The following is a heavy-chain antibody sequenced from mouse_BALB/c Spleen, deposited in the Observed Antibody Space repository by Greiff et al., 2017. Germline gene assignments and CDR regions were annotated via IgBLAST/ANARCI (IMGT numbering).Heavy chain of an antibody. Sequence: EVKLMESGAELVKPGASVKLSCTASGFNIKDTYMHWVKQRPEQGLEWIGRIDPANGNTKYDPKFQGKATITADTSSNTAYLQLSSLTSEDTAVYYCARERTTTVVADYWGQGTTLTVSS. CDR1: GFNIKDTY. CDR2: IDPANGNT. D-gene: IGHD1-1*01. CDR3: ARERTTTVVADY. V-gene: IGHV14-3*02. J-gene: IGHJ2*01.